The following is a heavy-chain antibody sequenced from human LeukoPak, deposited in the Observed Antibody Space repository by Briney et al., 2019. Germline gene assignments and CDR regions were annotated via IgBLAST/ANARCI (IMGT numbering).Heavy chain of an antibody. CDR2: IYYSGST. CDR3: ARAPTVVVPAAKGDWFDP. D-gene: IGHD2-2*01. V-gene: IGHV4-31*03. CDR1: GGSISSGGYY. J-gene: IGHJ5*02. Sequence: PSETLSLTCTVSGGSISSGGYYWSWIRQHPGKGLEWIGYIYYSGSTYYNPSLKSRVTISVDTSKNQFSLKLSSVTAADTAVCYCARAPTVVVPAAKGDWFDPWGQGTLVTVSS.